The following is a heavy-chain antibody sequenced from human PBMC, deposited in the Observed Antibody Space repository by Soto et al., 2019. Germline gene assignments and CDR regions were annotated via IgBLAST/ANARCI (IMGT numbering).Heavy chain of an antibody. D-gene: IGHD2-15*01. CDR2: IWYDGSNK. Sequence: QVQLVESGGGVVQPGRSLRLSCAASGFTFSSYGMHWDRQAPGKGLEWVAVIWYDGSNKYYADSVKGRFTISRDNSKNTLYLQMNSLRAEDTAVYYCARETGYCSGGSCYSSAAFDYWGQGTLVTVSS. J-gene: IGHJ4*02. CDR3: ARETGYCSGGSCYSSAAFDY. CDR1: GFTFSSYG. V-gene: IGHV3-33*01.